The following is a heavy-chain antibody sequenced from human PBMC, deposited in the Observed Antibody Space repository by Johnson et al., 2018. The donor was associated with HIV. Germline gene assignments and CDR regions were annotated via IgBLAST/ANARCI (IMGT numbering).Heavy chain of an antibody. CDR1: GFTFSSYG. D-gene: IGHD3-22*01. V-gene: IGHV3-30*18. Sequence: QVQLVESGGGVVQPGRSLRLSCAASGFTFSSYGMHWVRQAPGKGLEWVAVISYDGSNKYYADSVKGRFTISRDNSKNTLYLQMNSLRAEDTAVYYCAKDQGITMIVVVAGAFDIWGQGTMVTVS. CDR3: AKDQGITMIVVVAGAFDI. J-gene: IGHJ3*02. CDR2: ISYDGSNK.